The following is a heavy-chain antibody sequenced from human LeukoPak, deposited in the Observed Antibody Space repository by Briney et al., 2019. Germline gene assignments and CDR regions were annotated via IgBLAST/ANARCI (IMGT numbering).Heavy chain of an antibody. CDR2: IYYSGST. J-gene: IGHJ6*02. CDR3: ASGSGTYYAFYGVDV. D-gene: IGHD3-10*01. CDR1: GGSVSSTSYY. V-gene: IGHV4-39*07. Sequence: PSETLSLTCTVSGGSVSSTSYYWGWIRQPPGKGLEWIGSIYYSGSTYYNPSLKSRVTISVDTSKNQFSLTLSSVTAADTAVYYCASGSGTYYAFYGVDVWGQGTTVTISS.